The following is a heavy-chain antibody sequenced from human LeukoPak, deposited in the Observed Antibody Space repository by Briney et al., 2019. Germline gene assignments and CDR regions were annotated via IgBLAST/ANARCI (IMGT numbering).Heavy chain of an antibody. J-gene: IGHJ3*02. Sequence: SETLSLTCAVSGGSISSGGYSWSWIRQPPGKGLEWIGYIYHSGSTYYNPSLKSRVTISVDRSKNQFSLKLSSVTAADTAVYYCARASIGAYYYDSSGSRGAFDIWGQGTMVTVSS. CDR2: IYHSGST. CDR3: ARASIGAYYYDSSGSRGAFDI. V-gene: IGHV4-30-2*01. CDR1: GGSISSGGYS. D-gene: IGHD3-22*01.